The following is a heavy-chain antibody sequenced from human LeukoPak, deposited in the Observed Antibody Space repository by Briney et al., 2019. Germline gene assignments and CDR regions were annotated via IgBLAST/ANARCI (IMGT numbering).Heavy chain of an antibody. CDR2: IYPGDSDT. Sequence: GASLKISCKGSGYPFTSNWVAWGRRMPGKGLEWMGSIYPGDSDTRNSPSFQGQVTISADKSISTAYLQWSSLKASDSAMYYCARHEGGMDVWGQGTTVTVSS. V-gene: IGHV5-51*01. CDR3: ARHEGGMDV. J-gene: IGHJ6*02. CDR1: GYPFTSNW.